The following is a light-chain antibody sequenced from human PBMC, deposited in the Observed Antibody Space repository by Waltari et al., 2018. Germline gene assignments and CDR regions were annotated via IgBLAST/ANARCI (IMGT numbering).Light chain of an antibody. CDR3: SSYTSRATRV. V-gene: IGLV2-14*02. J-gene: IGLJ3*02. Sequence: WYQHHPAKAPLLRFHCGNERPSGVSNRFSGSNSGNTASLTISGLRAEDEAVFYCSSYTSRATRVFGGGTKVTVL. CDR2: CGN.